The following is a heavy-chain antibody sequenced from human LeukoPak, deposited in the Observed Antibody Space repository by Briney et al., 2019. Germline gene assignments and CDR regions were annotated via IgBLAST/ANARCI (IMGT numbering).Heavy chain of an antibody. J-gene: IGHJ6*03. V-gene: IGHV3-21*01. D-gene: IGHD2-2*01. CDR1: GFTFSSYS. Sequence: TGGSLRLSCAASGFTFSSYSMNWVRQAPGKGLEWVSSISSGSSYIYYADSVKGRFTISRDNAKNSLYLQMNSLRAEDTAVYYCARVGYCSSTSCYRDPYYYYYYMDVWGKGTTVTVSS. CDR3: ARVGYCSSTSCYRDPYYYYYYMDV. CDR2: ISSGSSYI.